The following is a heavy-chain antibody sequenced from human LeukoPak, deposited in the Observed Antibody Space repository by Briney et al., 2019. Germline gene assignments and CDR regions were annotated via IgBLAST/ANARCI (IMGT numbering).Heavy chain of an antibody. CDR1: GGSVSSGSYY. J-gene: IGHJ4*02. Sequence: PSETLSLTCTVSGGSVSSGSYYWGWIRQPPGTGLEWIGYIYYSGSTNYNPSLKSRVTISVDTSKNQFSLKLSSVTAADTAVYYCARDDCSGGSCYYPYFHYWGQGTLVTVSS. CDR2: IYYSGST. V-gene: IGHV4-61*01. CDR3: ARDDCSGGSCYYPYFHY. D-gene: IGHD2-15*01.